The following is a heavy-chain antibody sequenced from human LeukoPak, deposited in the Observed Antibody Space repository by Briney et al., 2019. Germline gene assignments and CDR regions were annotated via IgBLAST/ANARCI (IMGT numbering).Heavy chain of an antibody. J-gene: IGHJ4*02. CDR1: GFTFSSYS. CDR2: ISSSSSYI. Sequence: PGGSLRLSCAASGFTFSSYSMNWVRQAPGKGLEWVSSISSSSSYIYYADSVKGRFTISRDNAKNSLYLQMNSLRAEDTAVYYCAREEESIFGVVIIPTTPFDYWGQGTLVTVSS. CDR3: AREEESIFGVVIIPTTPFDY. V-gene: IGHV3-21*01. D-gene: IGHD3-3*01.